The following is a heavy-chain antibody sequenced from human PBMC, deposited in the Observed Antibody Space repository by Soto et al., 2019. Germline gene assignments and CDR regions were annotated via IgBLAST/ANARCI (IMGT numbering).Heavy chain of an antibody. J-gene: IGHJ4*02. V-gene: IGHV4-39*01. CDR2: IYYSGST. D-gene: IGHD3-3*01. CDR1: GGSISSSSYY. CDR3: PFSPRFLEWLPYVFDY. Sequence: LQLQASGPGLVKPSETLSLTCTVSGGSISSSSYYWGWIRQPPGKGLEWIGSIYYSGSTYYNPSLKSRVTISVNTSKKQFSLKLRSVTAADTAVYYCPFSPRFLEWLPYVFDYWGQETVVTVSS.